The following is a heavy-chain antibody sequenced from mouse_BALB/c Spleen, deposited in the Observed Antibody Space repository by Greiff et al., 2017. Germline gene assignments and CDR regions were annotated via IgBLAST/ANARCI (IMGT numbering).Heavy chain of an antibody. CDR2: ILPGSGST. CDR1: GYTFSSYW. D-gene: IGHD1-1*01. CDR3: ARRNYGSSYAWFAY. J-gene: IGHJ3*01. Sequence: VHLQQSGAELMKPGASVKISCKATGYTFSSYWIEWVKQRPGHGLEWIGEILPGSGSTNYNEKFKGKATFTADTSSNTAYMQLSSLTSEDSAVYYCARRNYGSSYAWFAYWGQGTLVTVSA. V-gene: IGHV1-9*01.